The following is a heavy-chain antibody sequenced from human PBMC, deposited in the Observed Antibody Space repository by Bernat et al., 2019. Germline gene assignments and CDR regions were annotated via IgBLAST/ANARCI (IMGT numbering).Heavy chain of an antibody. Sequence: EVQLLESGGGLVQPGGSLRLSCAASGFPFSRYAMSWLRQAPGKGLEWVSANGDSGISTYYADSVKGRFTISRDNSKSTLYLQMNSLRAEDTAVYYCAKSLTWETTNHYYCMDVWGKGTTVTVSS. J-gene: IGHJ6*03. CDR2: NGDSGIST. CDR3: AKSLTWETTNHYYCMDV. CDR1: GFPFSRYA. V-gene: IGHV3-23*01. D-gene: IGHD1-7*01.